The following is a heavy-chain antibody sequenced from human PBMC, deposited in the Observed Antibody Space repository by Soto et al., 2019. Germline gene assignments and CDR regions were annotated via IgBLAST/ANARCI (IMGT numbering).Heavy chain of an antibody. J-gene: IGHJ5*02. CDR2: INPSGGST. D-gene: IGHD6-13*01. Sequence: QVQLVQSGAEVKKPGASVKVSCKASGYTFTSYYMHWVRQAPGQGLEWMGIINPSGGSTSYAQKFHGRVTMTRDTSTSTVYMELSSLRSEDTAVYYCARDGIAAATLLNWFDPWGQGTLVTVSS. V-gene: IGHV1-46*01. CDR3: ARDGIAAATLLNWFDP. CDR1: GYTFTSYY.